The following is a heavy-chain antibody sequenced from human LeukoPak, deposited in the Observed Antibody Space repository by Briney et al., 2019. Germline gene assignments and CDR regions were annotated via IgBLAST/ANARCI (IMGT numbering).Heavy chain of an antibody. CDR3: AXXXXXXXIAVAENYFDY. J-gene: IGHJ4*02. CDR2: IYPGDSDT. V-gene: IGHV5-51*01. CDR1: GYSFTSYW. Sequence: GESLKISCKGSGYSFTSYWIGWVRQMPGKGLEWMGIIYPGDSDTRYSPSFQGQVTISADKSISTAYLQWSSLKASDTAMYYCAXXXXXXXIAVAENYFDYWGQGTLVTVSS. D-gene: IGHD6-19*01.